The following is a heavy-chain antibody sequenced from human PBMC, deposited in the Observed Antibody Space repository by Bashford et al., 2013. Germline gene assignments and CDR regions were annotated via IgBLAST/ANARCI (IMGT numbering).Heavy chain of an antibody. CDR3: AKRSGSSFGYFDY. Sequence: GSLRLSCAASGFTFSTYTMNWVRLAPREGGWSGSQLFKGSGGNTYYADSVQGRFTISRDNSKNTLYLQMNNLRAEDTAIYYCAKRSGSSFGYFDYWGQGTLVTVSS. CDR2: FKGSGGNT. CDR1: GFTFSTYT. D-gene: IGHD2-15*01. J-gene: IGHJ4*02. V-gene: IGHV3-23*01.